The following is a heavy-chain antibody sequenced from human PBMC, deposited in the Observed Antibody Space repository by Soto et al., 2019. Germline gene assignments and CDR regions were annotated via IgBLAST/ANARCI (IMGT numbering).Heavy chain of an antibody. V-gene: IGHV4-34*01. J-gene: IGHJ4*02. D-gene: IGHD2-15*01. CDR2: VNHGGTS. Sequence: LSLTCAVHGGSFSGYYWDWIRQPPGKGLEWIGEVNHGGTSNYNPSLKSRAIISVDTSKNQFSLKLTSVTAADTAVYYCARWVEVSLDYFDSWGQGTPVTVSS. CDR1: GGSFSGYY. CDR3: ARWVEVSLDYFDS.